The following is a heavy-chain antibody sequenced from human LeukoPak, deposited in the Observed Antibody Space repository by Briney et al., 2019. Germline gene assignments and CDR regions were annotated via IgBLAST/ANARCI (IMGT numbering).Heavy chain of an antibody. CDR1: GFTFSSYG. CDR3: AREVGTTGDYFDY. Sequence: GGSLRLSCAASGFTFSSYGRHWVRQAPGKGLEWVAFIRYDGSNKYYADSVKGRFTISRDNSKNTLYLQMNSLRAEDTAVYYCAREVGTTGDYFDYWGQGTLVTVSS. D-gene: IGHD1-14*01. V-gene: IGHV3-30*02. CDR2: IRYDGSNK. J-gene: IGHJ4*02.